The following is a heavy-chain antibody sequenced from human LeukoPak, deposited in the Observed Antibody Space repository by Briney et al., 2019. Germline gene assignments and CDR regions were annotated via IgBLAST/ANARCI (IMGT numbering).Heavy chain of an antibody. D-gene: IGHD1-20*01. Sequence: GGSLRLSCAASGFTFSSYGMHWVRQAPGKGLEYVSAISSNGGSTYYANSVKGRFTISRDNSKNTLYLQMGSLRAEDMAVYYCARSITGTPAGFDYWGQGTLVTVSS. CDR2: ISSNGGST. CDR1: GFTFSSYG. J-gene: IGHJ4*02. V-gene: IGHV3-64*01. CDR3: ARSITGTPAGFDY.